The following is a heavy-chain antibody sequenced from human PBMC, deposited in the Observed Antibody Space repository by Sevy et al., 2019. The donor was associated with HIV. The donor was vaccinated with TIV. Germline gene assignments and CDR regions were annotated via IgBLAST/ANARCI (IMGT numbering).Heavy chain of an antibody. CDR3: PRVVRGVNIPSWYFDY. J-gene: IGHJ4*02. V-gene: IGHV4-61*01. D-gene: IGHD3-10*01. CDR1: GDSVNNNSYY. Sequence: SETLSLTCTVSGDSVNNNSYYWTWIRQPPGKGLEWIGYIYYSGSTNNNPSLKSRVTMSLDTSKNQFSLKLTSVTAADTAVYYCPRVVRGVNIPSWYFDYWGQGILVTVSS. CDR2: IYYSGST.